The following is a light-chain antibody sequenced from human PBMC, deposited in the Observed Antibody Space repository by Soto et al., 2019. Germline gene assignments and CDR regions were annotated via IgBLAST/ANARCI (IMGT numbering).Light chain of an antibody. CDR2: DAS. CDR3: QQYNSYPWT. Sequence: DIQITQSPSTLSASVGDGVTITCRASQSISNRLAWYQQRPGKAPKYLIYDASTLDSGAPSRFSGSGSGTEFTLSISSLQPDDFATYYCQQYNSYPWTSGQGTKVDI. CDR1: QSISNR. V-gene: IGKV1-5*01. J-gene: IGKJ1*01.